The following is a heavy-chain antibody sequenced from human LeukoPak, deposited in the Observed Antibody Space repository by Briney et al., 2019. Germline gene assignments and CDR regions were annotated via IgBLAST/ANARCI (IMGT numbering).Heavy chain of an antibody. V-gene: IGHV4-34*01. D-gene: IGHD1-26*01. J-gene: IGHJ4*02. CDR3: ARARSGKWGFDY. CDR1: GGSFSGYY. Sequence: MPSEPLSLTCTVYGGSFSGYYWSWIRQPPGRGLEWIGGINHSGSINYNPSLKSRVTISVDTSRNQFSLKLSSVTAAGTAVYYCARARSGKWGFDYWGQGTLVTVSS. CDR2: INHSGSI.